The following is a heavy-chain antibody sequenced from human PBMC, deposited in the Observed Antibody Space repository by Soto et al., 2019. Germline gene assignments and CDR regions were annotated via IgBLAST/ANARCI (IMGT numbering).Heavy chain of an antibody. CDR3: ARAGGFSSHNWFDP. Sequence: SVKVSCKDSGGTFSSYSISWVRQAPGQRLEWMGGIIPIFGTANYAQKFQGRVTITADESTSTAYMELSSLRSEDTAVYYCARAGGFSSHNWFDPWGQGTLVTVSS. J-gene: IGHJ5*02. D-gene: IGHD2-15*01. V-gene: IGHV1-69*13. CDR2: IIPIFGTA. CDR1: GGTFSSYS.